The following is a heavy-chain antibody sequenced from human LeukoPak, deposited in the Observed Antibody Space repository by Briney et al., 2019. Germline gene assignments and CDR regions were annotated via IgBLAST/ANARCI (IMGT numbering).Heavy chain of an antibody. V-gene: IGHV4-39*07. CDR3: ARHVRNYYGLYYYMDV. D-gene: IGHD3-10*01. Sequence: SGTLSLTCTVSGGSISTSNYYWGWIRQPPGKGLEWIGNIFYSGSTYYSPSLRSRVTISLDTSRNQFSLKLNSVTAADTAVYYCARHVRNYYGLYYYMDVWGKGTTVTISS. CDR1: GGSISTSNYY. CDR2: IFYSGST. J-gene: IGHJ6*03.